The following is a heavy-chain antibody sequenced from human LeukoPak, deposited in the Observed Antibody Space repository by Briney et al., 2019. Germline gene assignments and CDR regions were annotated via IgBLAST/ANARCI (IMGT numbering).Heavy chain of an antibody. CDR3: ARDTVFGVIIGPRMDV. Sequence: GGSLRLSCAASGFTFSSYWMSWVRQAPGKGLEWVAIIKPDGSDKYYVDSVEGRFTISRDNAKNSLYLQMNSLRAEDTAVYYCARDTVFGVIIGPRMDVWGQGTTVTVSS. CDR1: GFTFSSYW. J-gene: IGHJ6*02. V-gene: IGHV3-7*01. D-gene: IGHD3-3*01. CDR2: IKPDGSDK.